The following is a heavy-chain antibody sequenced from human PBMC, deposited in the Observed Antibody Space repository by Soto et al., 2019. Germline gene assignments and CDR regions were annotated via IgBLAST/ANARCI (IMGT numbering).Heavy chain of an antibody. J-gene: IGHJ6*02. Sequence: LSLTCAISGDSVSSNSAAWNWIRQSPSRGFEWLGRTYYRSKWYNDYAVSVKSRITINPDTSKNQFSLQLNSVTPEDTAVYYCGRDSGSVAATYYYDSSLEPRVYYYCGMDVWGQGTTVTVSS. D-gene: IGHD3-22*01. CDR3: GRDSGSVAATYYYDSSLEPRVYYYCGMDV. V-gene: IGHV6-1*01. CDR2: TYYRSKWYN. CDR1: GDSVSSNSAA.